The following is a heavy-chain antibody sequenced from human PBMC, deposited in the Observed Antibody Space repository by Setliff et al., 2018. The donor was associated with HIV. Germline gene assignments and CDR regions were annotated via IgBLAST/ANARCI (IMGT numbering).Heavy chain of an antibody. D-gene: IGHD1-1*01. Sequence: VASVKVSCKASGYTFTAYYMHWVRQVPGQGLEWMGWINAYSGGTNSAQNFQGRVTMTRDTSISTAYLELTRLTSDDTAVYYCARGNGRGYYYYMDVWGKGTTVTVSS. CDR2: INAYSGGT. CDR1: GYTFTAYY. J-gene: IGHJ6*03. V-gene: IGHV1-2*02. CDR3: ARGNGRGYYYYMDV.